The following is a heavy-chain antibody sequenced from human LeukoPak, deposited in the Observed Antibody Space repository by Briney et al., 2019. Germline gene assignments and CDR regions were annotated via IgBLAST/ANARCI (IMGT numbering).Heavy chain of an antibody. J-gene: IGHJ4*02. CDR1: GSTFSSYG. V-gene: IGHV3-30*02. D-gene: IGHD6-19*01. Sequence: GGSLTLSCAASGSTFSSYGMHWLRQAPGKGLEWVAFMWYDGSNKYYADSVKGRFTISRANSKNTLYQQMNSLRAEDTAVYYCAKDSVRAGIAVAGGDFDYWGQGTLVTVSS. CDR2: MWYDGSNK. CDR3: AKDSVRAGIAVAGGDFDY.